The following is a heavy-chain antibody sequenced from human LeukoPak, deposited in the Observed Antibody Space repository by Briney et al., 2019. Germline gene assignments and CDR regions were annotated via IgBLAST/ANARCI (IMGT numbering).Heavy chain of an antibody. CDR3: ARQSSPYYDFWSGYYDY. CDR2: IYSGGST. V-gene: IGHV3-66*02. Sequence: GGSLRLSCAASGFTVSSNYMSWVRQAPGKGLEWVSVIYSGGSTYYADSVKGRFTISRDNSKNTLYLQMNSLRAEDTAVYYCARQSSPYYDFWSGYYDYWGQGTLVTVSS. J-gene: IGHJ4*02. CDR1: GFTVSSNY. D-gene: IGHD3-3*01.